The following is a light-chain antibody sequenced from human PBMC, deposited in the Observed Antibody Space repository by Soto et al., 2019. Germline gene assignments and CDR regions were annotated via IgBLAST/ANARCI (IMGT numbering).Light chain of an antibody. J-gene: IGKJ5*01. CDR2: AAS. Sequence: DIQLTQSPSFLSASVGDRVTITCRASQGLSSDLAWYQQKPGKAPKLLIYAASTLQSGVPSRFSGSGSGTEVTPTISSLQPEDFATYYCQQLNSYPITFGQGTRLEIK. V-gene: IGKV1-9*01. CDR1: QGLSSD. CDR3: QQLNSYPIT.